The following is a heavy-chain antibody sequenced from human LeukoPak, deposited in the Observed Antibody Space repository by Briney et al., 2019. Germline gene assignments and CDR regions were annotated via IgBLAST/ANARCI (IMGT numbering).Heavy chain of an antibody. CDR2: INPNSGGT. J-gene: IGHJ4*02. Sequence: VASVKVSCMASGYTFTGYYMHWVRQAPGQGLEWMGWINPNSGGTNYAQKFQGRVTMTRDTSISTAYMELRRLRSDDTAVYYCARGLITMVRGVMRYWGQGTLVTVSS. CDR3: ARGLITMVRGVMRY. CDR1: GYTFTGYY. D-gene: IGHD3-10*01. V-gene: IGHV1-2*02.